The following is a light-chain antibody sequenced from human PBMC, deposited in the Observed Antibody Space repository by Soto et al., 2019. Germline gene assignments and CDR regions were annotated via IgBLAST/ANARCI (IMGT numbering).Light chain of an antibody. CDR1: TRDVGNYNY. CDR2: EVS. V-gene: IGLV2-14*01. Sequence: QSVLTQPASVSGSPGQSITISCTGTTRDVGNYNYVSWYQQHPGEAPKLMIYEVSSRPSGVSDRFSGSKSGNTASLTISGLQAEDEAHYYCSSYTVSGAVIFGGGTKLTVL. J-gene: IGLJ2*01. CDR3: SSYTVSGAVI.